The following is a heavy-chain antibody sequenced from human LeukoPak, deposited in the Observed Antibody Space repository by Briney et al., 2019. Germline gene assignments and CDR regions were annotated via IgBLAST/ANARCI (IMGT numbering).Heavy chain of an antibody. D-gene: IGHD3-9*01. Sequence: PGGSLRLSCAASGFTFSSYSMNWVRRAPGKGLEWVSSICTSSSYIYYADSVKGRFTISRDNAKNSLYLQMNSLRAEDTAVYYCARDRLTYYDILTGYYGRPDAFDIWGQGTMVTVSS. CDR2: ICTSSSYI. J-gene: IGHJ3*02. CDR3: ARDRLTYYDILTGYYGRPDAFDI. CDR1: GFTFSSYS. V-gene: IGHV3-21*01.